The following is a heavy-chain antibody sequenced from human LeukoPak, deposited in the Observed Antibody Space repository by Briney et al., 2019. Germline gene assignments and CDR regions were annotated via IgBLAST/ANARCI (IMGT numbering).Heavy chain of an antibody. CDR2: IRQDGNEK. D-gene: IGHD4-23*01. J-gene: IGHJ3*01. V-gene: IGHV3-7*01. CDR1: GFSFRSCW. CDR3: VKERDGGIRQARAFDV. Sequence: GGSLRLSCAASGFSFRSCWMGWVRQTSGKGLEWLGNIRQDGNEKFYVDSVKGRFTFSRDNGKNSLYLQMNTLRVDDTAIYYCVKERDGGIRQARAFDVWGQGAMVTVSS.